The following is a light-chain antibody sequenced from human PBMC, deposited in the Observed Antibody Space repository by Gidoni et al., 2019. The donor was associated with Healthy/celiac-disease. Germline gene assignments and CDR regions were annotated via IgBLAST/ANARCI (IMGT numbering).Light chain of an antibody. Sequence: DIVLTQSPATLALSPGERATLSCRASQSASSYLAWYQQKPGQAPRLLIYDASNRATGIPARFSGSGSGTDFTLTISSLEPEDVAVYYCQQRSNWPSLTFGGGTKVEIK. J-gene: IGKJ4*01. CDR1: QSASSY. V-gene: IGKV3-11*01. CDR2: DAS. CDR3: QQRSNWPSLT.